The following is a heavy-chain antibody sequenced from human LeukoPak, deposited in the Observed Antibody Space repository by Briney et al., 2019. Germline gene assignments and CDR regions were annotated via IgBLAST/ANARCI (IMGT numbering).Heavy chain of an antibody. D-gene: IGHD2-15*01. J-gene: IGHJ4*02. V-gene: IGHV3-30*03. Sequence: PGRSLRLSCAASGFTFSSYGMHWVRQAPGKGLEWVAVVSYDGSNKYYADSVKGRFTISRDNSQNTLYLQMGSLRAEDMAVYYCARGYCSGGSCYYDHWGPGTLVTVSS. CDR1: GFTFSSYG. CDR2: VSYDGSNK. CDR3: ARGYCSGGSCYYDH.